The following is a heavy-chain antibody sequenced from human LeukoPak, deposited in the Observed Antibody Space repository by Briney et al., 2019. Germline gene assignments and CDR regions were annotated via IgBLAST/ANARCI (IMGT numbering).Heavy chain of an antibody. D-gene: IGHD4-17*01. CDR1: GFTFSSYA. CDR3: AKDVYGDYGGLDY. V-gene: IGHV3-30*07. Sequence: GGSLRLSCAASGFTFSSYAMHWVRQAPGKGLEWVAVISYDGSNKSDADSVKGRFTISRDNSKNTLYLQMNSLRAKDMAVYYCAKDVYGDYGGLDYWGQGTLVTVSS. CDR2: ISYDGSNK. J-gene: IGHJ4*02.